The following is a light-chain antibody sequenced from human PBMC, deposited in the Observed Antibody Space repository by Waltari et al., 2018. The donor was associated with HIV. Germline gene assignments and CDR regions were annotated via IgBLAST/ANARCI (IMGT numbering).Light chain of an antibody. Sequence: QSVFTQPPSVSAAPGQKVTFSCSGSTSNIGDNYVSWYRQLPGTAPKLLIYENNKRPSGIPDRFSGSKSGTSATLGITGLQTGDEADYYCGTWDSNLSAWVFGGGTKLTVL. J-gene: IGLJ3*02. CDR2: ENN. CDR3: GTWDSNLSAWV. V-gene: IGLV1-51*02. CDR1: TSNIGDNY.